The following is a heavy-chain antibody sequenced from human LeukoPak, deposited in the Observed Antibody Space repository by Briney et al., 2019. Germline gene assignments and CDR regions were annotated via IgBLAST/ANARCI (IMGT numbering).Heavy chain of an antibody. Sequence: GGSLRLSCAGSGFIFSSYSMNWVRQAPGKGLEWVSYISSSSSSIYYADSVKGRFTISRDNAKNSLYLQMNSLRAEDTAVYYCASETRRGYSYGSPTDGFDIWGQGTMVTVSS. J-gene: IGHJ3*02. CDR2: ISSSSSSI. CDR1: GFIFSSYS. CDR3: ASETRRGYSYGSPTDGFDI. V-gene: IGHV3-48*01. D-gene: IGHD5-18*01.